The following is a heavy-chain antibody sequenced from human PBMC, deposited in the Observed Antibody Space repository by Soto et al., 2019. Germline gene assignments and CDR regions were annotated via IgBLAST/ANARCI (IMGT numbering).Heavy chain of an antibody. D-gene: IGHD4-17*01. Sequence: QVQLQESGPGLVKPSETLSLTCTVSGASISNFYWTWIRQPPGKGLEWIGYTHYSGSTDYNSYLKSRVTXSXGRAKNQVSLKLNSVTAADTAVYYCARDNGDYVYDYWGQGTLVTVSS. CDR1: GASISNFY. CDR2: THYSGST. CDR3: ARDNGDYVYDY. V-gene: IGHV4-59*01. J-gene: IGHJ4*02.